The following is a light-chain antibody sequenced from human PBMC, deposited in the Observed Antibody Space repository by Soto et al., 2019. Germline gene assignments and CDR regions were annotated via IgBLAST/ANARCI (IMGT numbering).Light chain of an antibody. Sequence: DIQMSQSPSTLSASVGDRVTITCRASQSISSWLAWYQQKPGKAPKLLIYDASSLESGVPSRFSGSGSGTEFTLTISSLQPDDFATYYCQQYTFFGGGTKVDIK. J-gene: IGKJ4*01. CDR2: DAS. V-gene: IGKV1-5*01. CDR1: QSISSW. CDR3: QQYTF.